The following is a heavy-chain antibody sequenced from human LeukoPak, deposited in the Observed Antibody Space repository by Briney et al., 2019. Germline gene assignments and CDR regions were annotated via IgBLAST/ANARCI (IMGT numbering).Heavy chain of an antibody. V-gene: IGHV4-38-2*02. J-gene: IGHJ4*02. CDR3: ARDAMVRGVTPIHFDY. CDR2: IYHSGST. D-gene: IGHD3-10*01. CDR1: GYSISSGYY. Sequence: PSETLSLTCAVSGYSISSGYYWGWIRQPPGKGLEWIGSIYHSGSTNYNPSLKSRVTISVDTSKNQFSLKLSSVTAADTAVYYCARDAMVRGVTPIHFDYWGQGTLVTVSS.